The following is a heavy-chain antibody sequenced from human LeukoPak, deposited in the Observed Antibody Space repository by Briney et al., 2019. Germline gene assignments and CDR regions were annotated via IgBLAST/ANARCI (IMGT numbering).Heavy chain of an antibody. Sequence: ASVKVSCKASGYTFTSYYMHWVRQAPGQGLEWMGWMNPNSGGAKYTRKFQGRVTMTRDTSISTAYMELSRLTSDDTAMYYCARDKLGLGELSLYDEWGQGTQVTVSS. V-gene: IGHV1-2*02. CDR2: MNPNSGGA. D-gene: IGHD3-16*02. J-gene: IGHJ4*02. CDR3: ARDKLGLGELSLYDE. CDR1: GYTFTSYY.